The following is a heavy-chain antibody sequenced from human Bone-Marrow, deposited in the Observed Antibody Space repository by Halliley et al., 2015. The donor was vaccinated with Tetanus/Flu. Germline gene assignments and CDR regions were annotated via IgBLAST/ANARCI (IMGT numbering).Heavy chain of an antibody. D-gene: IGHD3-3*01. CDR3: ARGYAYYDFWSGYNSNPNLDS. CDR2: NDI. J-gene: IGHJ4*02. Sequence: NDIYYVDSVKGRFTISRDNAKNSLYLQMSSLRAEDTAVYFCARGYAYYDFWSGYNSNPNLDSWGQGTLVTVSS. V-gene: IGHV3-7*04.